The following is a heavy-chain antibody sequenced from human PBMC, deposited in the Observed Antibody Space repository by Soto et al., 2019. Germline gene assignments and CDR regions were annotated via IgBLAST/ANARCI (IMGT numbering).Heavy chain of an antibody. CDR3: ARERSLAVAAPGN. CDR1: GFNVNSYT. Sequence: VQLVESGGGVVQPGGSLRLSCAASGFNVNSYTMYWVRQAPGKGLEWVASTSPDGVNEYYADSAKGRFTIFRGISKNTLFGEMNSVGADASAMECCARERSLAVAAPGNWGQGTVVTVSS. CDR2: TSPDGVNE. D-gene: IGHD6-19*01. J-gene: IGHJ4*02. V-gene: IGHV3-30-3*01.